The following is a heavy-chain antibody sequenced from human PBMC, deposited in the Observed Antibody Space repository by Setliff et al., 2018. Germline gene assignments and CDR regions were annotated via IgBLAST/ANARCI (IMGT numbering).Heavy chain of an antibody. CDR3: ARGGMAAAGRKGVFEY. J-gene: IGHJ4*02. Sequence: GASVKVSCKASGDTFSTYALSWVRQAPGQGLEWMGIIHTGGGSASYAQKFQGRVTMTSDTSTRTVYMEVNSVRSDDTAIYYCARGGMAAAGRKGVFEYWGQGTQVTVSS. V-gene: IGHV1-46*01. CDR2: IHTGGGSA. D-gene: IGHD6-13*01. CDR1: GDTFSTYA.